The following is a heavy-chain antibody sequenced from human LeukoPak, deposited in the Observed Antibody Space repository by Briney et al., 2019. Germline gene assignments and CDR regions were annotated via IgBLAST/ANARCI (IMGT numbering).Heavy chain of an antibody. CDR1: GCSFSSYE. Sequence: AGSLTLSCAAYGCSFSSYERNWVRQPPGKGLEWIAAINTSSSYIYYADSMKGRSTIARDNAKNSLYLLMNILRAEDTAVYYFTSENENVRWPPRGPFDYWGQGTLVTVSS. J-gene: IGHJ4*02. CDR2: INTSSSYI. CDR3: TSENENVRWPPRGPFDY. D-gene: IGHD4-23*01. V-gene: IGHV3-21*01.